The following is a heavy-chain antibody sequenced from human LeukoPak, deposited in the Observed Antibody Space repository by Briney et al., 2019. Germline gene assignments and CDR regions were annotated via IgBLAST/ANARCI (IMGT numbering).Heavy chain of an antibody. Sequence: SETLSLTCTVSGGSISSSSYYWGWIRQPPGKGLEWIGYIYDSGSINYNPSLKSRVTISVDTSKNQFSLKLSSVTAADTAVYYCAREVLRSGLYGGAFDYWGQGTLVTVST. D-gene: IGHD6-19*01. J-gene: IGHJ4*02. CDR1: GGSISSSSYY. V-gene: IGHV4-61*01. CDR3: AREVLRSGLYGGAFDY. CDR2: IYDSGSI.